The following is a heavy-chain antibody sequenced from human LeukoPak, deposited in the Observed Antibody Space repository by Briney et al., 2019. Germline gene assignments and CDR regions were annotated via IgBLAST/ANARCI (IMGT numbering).Heavy chain of an antibody. Sequence: PGGSLRLSCAASGFTFSDYYMSWIRQAPGKGLEWVSSISGSGSTIYYADSVKGRFTISRDNAKNSLYLQMNSLRPEDTAVYYCARERRGYYAEYWGQGTLVTVSS. D-gene: IGHD3-3*01. CDR1: GFTFSDYY. V-gene: IGHV3-11*04. J-gene: IGHJ4*02. CDR3: ARERRGYYAEY. CDR2: ISGSGSTI.